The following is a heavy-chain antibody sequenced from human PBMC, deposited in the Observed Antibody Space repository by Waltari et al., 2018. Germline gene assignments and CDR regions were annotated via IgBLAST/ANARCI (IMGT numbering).Heavy chain of an antibody. V-gene: IGHV3-74*01. J-gene: IGHJ1*01. CDR3: AAPGGNDLEYLQH. D-gene: IGHD5-12*01. Sequence: VRLVQCGGGLVQPAGSLRLHCVDSDFPFTGMHWVRQVPGQGLVWVSRINTEGTSTSYADSVKGRFTISRDNAKNTLYLQMNSLRVEDTAVYFCAAPGGNDLEYLQHWGQGTLVTVSS. CDR1: DFPFTG. CDR2: INTEGTST.